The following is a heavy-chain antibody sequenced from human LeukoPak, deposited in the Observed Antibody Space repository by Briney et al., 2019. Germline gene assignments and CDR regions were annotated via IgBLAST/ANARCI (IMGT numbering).Heavy chain of an antibody. J-gene: IGHJ4*02. CDR2: IYYSGST. CDR1: GGSISSGGYY. Sequence: SGTLSLTCTVSGGSISSGGYYWSWIRQHPGKGLEWIGYIYYSGSTYYNPSLKSRVTISVDTSKNQFSLKLSSVTAADTAVYYCARDRPMGRVAGFDYWGQGTLVTVSS. V-gene: IGHV4-31*03. D-gene: IGHD6-25*01. CDR3: ARDRPMGRVAGFDY.